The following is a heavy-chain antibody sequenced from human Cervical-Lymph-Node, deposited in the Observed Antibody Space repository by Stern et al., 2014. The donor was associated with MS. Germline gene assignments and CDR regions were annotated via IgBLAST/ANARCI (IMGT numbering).Heavy chain of an antibody. CDR2: INTNTGNP. J-gene: IGHJ4*02. Sequence: QVQLVQSGSELKKPGASVKVSCKASGYTFTSYAMNWVRQAPGQGLEWMGWINTNTGNPTYAQGFTGRFVFSLDTTVSTAYLQISSLKAEDTAVYYCASGAMGDFWSGYSYFDYWGQGTLVTVSS. V-gene: IGHV7-4-1*02. CDR1: GYTFTSYA. D-gene: IGHD3-3*01. CDR3: ASGAMGDFWSGYSYFDY.